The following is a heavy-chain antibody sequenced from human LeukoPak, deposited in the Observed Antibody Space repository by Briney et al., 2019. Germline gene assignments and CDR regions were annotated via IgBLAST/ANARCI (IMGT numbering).Heavy chain of an antibody. Sequence: ASVKVSCKASGYTFTSYDINWVRQATGQGLEWMGWMNPNSGNTGYAQKFQGRVAMTRNTSISTAYMELNSVRSEDTAVYYCARGSRATPRDYWGQGTLVTVSS. V-gene: IGHV1-8*02. CDR1: GYTFTSYD. CDR3: ARGSRATPRDY. CDR2: MNPNSGNT. D-gene: IGHD1-26*01. J-gene: IGHJ4*02.